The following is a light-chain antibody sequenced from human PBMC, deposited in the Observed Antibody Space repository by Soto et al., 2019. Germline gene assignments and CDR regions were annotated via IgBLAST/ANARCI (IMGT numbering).Light chain of an antibody. CDR2: DVS. J-gene: IGLJ1*01. CDR3: SSYTSSGTYV. V-gene: IGLV2-14*01. CDR1: SSDVGGYNY. Sequence: QSVLTQPASGSGSPGQSITISCTGTSSDVGGYNYVPWYQQHPDNAPKLIIYDVSDRPSGESSRFSGSKSANTASLTISGLQAEDEADYYCSSYTSSGTYVFGTGTKVTVL.